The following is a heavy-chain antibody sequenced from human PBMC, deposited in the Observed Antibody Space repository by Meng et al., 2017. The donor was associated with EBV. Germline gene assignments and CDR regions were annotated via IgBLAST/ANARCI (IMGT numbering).Heavy chain of an antibody. D-gene: IGHD3-3*01. V-gene: IGHV1-8*01. CDR3: ARGVGTIFGVVIKNWFDP. Sequence: QGELVQVGAEVKKSGATVKVPCKASGYTFTSYDINWVRQATGQGLEWMGWMNPNSGNTGYAQKFQGRVTMTRNTSISTAYMELSSLRSEDTAVYYCARGVGTIFGVVIKNWFDPWGQGTLVTVSS. J-gene: IGHJ5*02. CDR2: MNPNSGNT. CDR1: GYTFTSYD.